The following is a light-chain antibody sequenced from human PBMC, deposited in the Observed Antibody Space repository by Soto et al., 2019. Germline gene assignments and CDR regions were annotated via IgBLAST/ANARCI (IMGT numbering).Light chain of an antibody. Sequence: DIVMTQSPLSLPVTPGEPASISCRSSQSLLHSNGYXXLDWYLQKPGQSPQLLIYLGSNRASGVPDRFSGSGSGTDFTLKISRVEAEDVGVYYCMQALQTSITFGQGTRLEIK. CDR1: QSLLHSNGYXX. J-gene: IGKJ5*01. CDR3: MQALQTSIT. CDR2: LGS. V-gene: IGKV2-28*01.